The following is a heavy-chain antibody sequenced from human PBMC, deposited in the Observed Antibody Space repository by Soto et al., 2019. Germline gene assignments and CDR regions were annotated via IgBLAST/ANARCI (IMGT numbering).Heavy chain of an antibody. D-gene: IGHD5-18*01. V-gene: IGHV4-28*03. CDR2: ISYSGNT. J-gene: IGHJ5*02. CDR1: GYGISSRKW. Sequence: PSETLSLTCAVSGYGISSRKWWGWIRQPPEKGLEWIGYISYSGNTYYNPSLKSRITMSVDTSTSQFSLKLSSVTAADTAVYYCAKDSGYNYGYFRWFDPWGQGTLVTVSS. CDR3: AKDSGYNYGYFRWFDP.